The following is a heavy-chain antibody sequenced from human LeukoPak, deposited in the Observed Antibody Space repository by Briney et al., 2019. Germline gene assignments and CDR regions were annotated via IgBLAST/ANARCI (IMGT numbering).Heavy chain of an antibody. Sequence: SETLSLTCAVYGGSFSGYYWSWIRQPPGKGLEWIGEINHSGSTSYNPSLKSRVTISVDTSKNQFSLKLSSVTAADTAVYYCARERKKWMDVWGKGTTVTVSS. J-gene: IGHJ6*04. CDR3: ARERKKWMDV. CDR2: INHSGST. CDR1: GGSFSGYY. V-gene: IGHV4-34*01. D-gene: IGHD2-8*01.